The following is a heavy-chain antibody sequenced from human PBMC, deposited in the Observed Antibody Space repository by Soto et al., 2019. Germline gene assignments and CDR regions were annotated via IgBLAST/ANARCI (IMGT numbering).Heavy chain of an antibody. Sequence: GGSLRLSCAASGFTVSSNYMSWVRQAPGKGLEWVSVIYSGGSTYYADSVKGRFTISRHNSKNTLYLQMNSLRAEDTAVYYCARELSGYCSGGSCYDAFDIWGQGTMVTVSS. D-gene: IGHD2-15*01. CDR1: GFTVSSNY. V-gene: IGHV3-53*04. CDR2: IYSGGST. J-gene: IGHJ3*02. CDR3: ARELSGYCSGGSCYDAFDI.